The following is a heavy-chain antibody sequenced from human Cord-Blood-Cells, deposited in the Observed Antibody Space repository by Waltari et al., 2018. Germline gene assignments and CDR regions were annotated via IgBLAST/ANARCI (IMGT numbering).Heavy chain of an antibody. V-gene: IGHV1-2*02. CDR3: ARDGPPLGEVDY. J-gene: IGHJ4*02. CDR1: GYTFTGYY. D-gene: IGHD3-16*01. Sequence: QVQLVQSGAEVKKPGASVKVSCKASGYTFTGYYMHWVRQAPGQGLEWRGWINPNSGGADCAQKFQGRVTMTRGTSSSTAYMELGRLRSDDTAVYYCARDGPPLGEVDYWGQGTLVTVSS. CDR2: INPNSGGA.